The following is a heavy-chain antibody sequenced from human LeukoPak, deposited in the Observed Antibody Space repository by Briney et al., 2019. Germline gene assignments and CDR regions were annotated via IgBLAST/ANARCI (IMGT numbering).Heavy chain of an antibody. CDR2: IYYSGST. V-gene: IGHV4-59*01. CDR1: GGSISSYY. D-gene: IGHD6-13*01. Sequence: SETLSLTCTVSGGSISSYYWSWIRQPPGKGLEWIGYIYYSGSTNYNPSLKSRVTISVDTSKNQFSLKLSSVTAADTAVYYCARWAAAGTSGFDYWGQGTLVTVSS. CDR3: ARWAAAGTSGFDY. J-gene: IGHJ4*02.